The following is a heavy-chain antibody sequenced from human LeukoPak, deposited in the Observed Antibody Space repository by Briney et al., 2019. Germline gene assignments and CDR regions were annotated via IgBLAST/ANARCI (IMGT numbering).Heavy chain of an antibody. V-gene: IGHV1-24*01. CDR3: ATSGGYGSNDAFDI. Sequence: ASVKVSCKVSGYTLTELSMHWVRQAPGKGLEWMGGFDPEDGETIYAQKFQGRVTMTEDTSTDTAYMELSSLRSEDTAVYYCATSGGYGSNDAFDIWGQGTMVTVSS. CDR1: GYTLTELS. CDR2: FDPEDGET. J-gene: IGHJ3*02. D-gene: IGHD5-12*01.